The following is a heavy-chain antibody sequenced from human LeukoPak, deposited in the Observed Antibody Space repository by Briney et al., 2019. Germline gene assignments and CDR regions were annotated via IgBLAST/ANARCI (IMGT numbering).Heavy chain of an antibody. CDR3: ARHSGPYSSSWFDY. V-gene: IGHV4-39*01. D-gene: IGHD6-13*01. J-gene: IGHJ4*02. CDR1: GGYISSSSYY. CDR2: IYYSGST. Sequence: PSETLSLTCTVSGGYISSSSYYWGWIRQPPGQGLEWIGSIYYSGSTYYNPSLKSRVTISVDTSKNQFSLKLSSVTAADTAVYYCARHSGPYSSSWFDYWGQGTLVTVSS.